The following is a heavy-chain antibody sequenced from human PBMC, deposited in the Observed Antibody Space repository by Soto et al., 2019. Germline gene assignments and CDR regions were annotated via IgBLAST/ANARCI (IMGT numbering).Heavy chain of an antibody. CDR1: GYTFTSYG. CDR2: ISAPNGNT. J-gene: IGHJ4*02. D-gene: IGHD1-1*01. V-gene: IGHV1-18*01. Sequence: QVHLVQSGAEVKKPGASVKVSCKASGYTFTSYGITWVRQAPGQGLEWMGWISAPNGNTDYAQKLQGRVIVTRDTSTSTAYMERRSLISDDTAVYYCARGRYGDYWGQGALVTVSS. CDR3: ARGRYGDY.